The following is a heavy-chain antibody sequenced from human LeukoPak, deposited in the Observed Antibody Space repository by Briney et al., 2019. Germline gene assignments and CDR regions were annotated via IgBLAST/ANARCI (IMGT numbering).Heavy chain of an antibody. CDR2: IIPIFGTA. J-gene: IGHJ4*02. D-gene: IGHD6-13*01. CDR1: GGTFSSYA. CDR3: ARPRMVMGSSWPLFDY. V-gene: IGHV1-69*13. Sequence: SVKVSCTASGGTFSSYAISWVRQAPGQGLEWMGGIIPIFGTANYAQKFQGRVTITADESTSTAYMELSSLRSEDTAVYYCARPRMVMGSSWPLFDYWGQGTLVTVSS.